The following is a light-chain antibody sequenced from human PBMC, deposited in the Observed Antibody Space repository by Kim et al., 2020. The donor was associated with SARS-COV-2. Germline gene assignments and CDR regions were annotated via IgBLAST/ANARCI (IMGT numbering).Light chain of an antibody. V-gene: IGLV1-40*01. CDR3: QSYDNSLSGYV. J-gene: IGLJ1*01. CDR1: SSNIGAGYD. CDR2: GND. Sequence: QAVVTQPPSVSGAPGQRVTISCTGSSSNIGAGYDVHWYQQFPGAAPKFLIYGNDNRPSGVPDRFSGSKSGTSASLAITGLQPEDEADYYCQSYDNSLSGYVFGTGTKVTVL.